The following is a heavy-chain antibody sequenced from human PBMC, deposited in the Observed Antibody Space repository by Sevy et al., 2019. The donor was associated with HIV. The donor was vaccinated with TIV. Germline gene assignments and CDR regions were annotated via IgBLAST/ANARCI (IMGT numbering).Heavy chain of an antibody. J-gene: IGHJ6*02. Sequence: ASVKVSCKASGYTFTSYVMNWVRQAPGQGLEWMGWINTNTGNPTYGQGFTGRFVFSLDTSVSTAYLQISSLKAEDTAVYYCARGECSSSSCYYYYGMDVWGQGATVTVSS. CDR3: ARGECSSSSCYYYYGMDV. D-gene: IGHD2-2*01. V-gene: IGHV7-4-1*02. CDR2: INTNTGNP. CDR1: GYTFTSYV.